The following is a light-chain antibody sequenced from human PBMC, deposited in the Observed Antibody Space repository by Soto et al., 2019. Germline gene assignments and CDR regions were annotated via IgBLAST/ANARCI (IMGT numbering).Light chain of an antibody. Sequence: QSMLSHPASVSGSPGQSITISYTGTSSDVGTYNSVSWYQQYPGKAPKLMIHDVSNRPSGVSNRFSGSKSGNTASLTISGLQAEDEADYYCSSYTSSSSYVFGSGTKV. CDR3: SSYTSSSSYV. J-gene: IGLJ1*01. V-gene: IGLV2-14*01. CDR2: DVS. CDR1: SSDVGTYNS.